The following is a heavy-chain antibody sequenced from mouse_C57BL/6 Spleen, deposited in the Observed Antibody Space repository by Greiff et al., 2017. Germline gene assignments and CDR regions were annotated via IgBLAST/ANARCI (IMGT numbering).Heavy chain of an antibody. Sequence: QVQLQQPGAELVKPGASVKMSCKASGYTFTSYWITWVKQRPGQGLEWIGDIYPGSGSTNYNEKFKSKATLTVDTSSSTAYMQLSSLTSEDSAVYYCARRIYYDYDEGYAMDYWGQGTSVTVSS. CDR2: IYPGSGST. CDR3: ARRIYYDYDEGYAMDY. D-gene: IGHD2-4*01. CDR1: GYTFTSYW. J-gene: IGHJ4*01. V-gene: IGHV1-55*01.